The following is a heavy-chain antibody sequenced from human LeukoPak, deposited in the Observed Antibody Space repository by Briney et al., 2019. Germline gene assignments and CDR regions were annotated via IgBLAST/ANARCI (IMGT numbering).Heavy chain of an antibody. Sequence: ASVKVSCKTSGNIFTGYYIHWVRQAPGRGLEWMGWINPNNGDANFAQKFQGRVTFTRDSSISTVYMDLSRLRSDDTAVYYCARAGAAAVPDWYFDLWGRGTLATVSS. J-gene: IGHJ2*01. CDR1: GNIFTGYY. D-gene: IGHD6-13*01. CDR3: ARAGAAAVPDWYFDL. CDR2: INPNNGDA. V-gene: IGHV1-2*02.